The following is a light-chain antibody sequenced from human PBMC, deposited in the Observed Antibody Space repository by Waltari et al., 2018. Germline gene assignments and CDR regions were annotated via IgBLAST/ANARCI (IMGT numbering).Light chain of an antibody. CDR1: SSDVGSYNL. V-gene: IGLV2-23*01. CDR2: EGS. J-gene: IGLJ2*01. CDR3: CSYAGSSSVV. Sequence: QSALTQPASVSGSPGQSIPISCTGTSSDVGSYNLVPWSQQHPGKAPKLMIYEGSKRPSGVSNRFSGSKSGNTASLTISGLQAEDEADYYCCSYAGSSSVVFGGGTKLTVL.